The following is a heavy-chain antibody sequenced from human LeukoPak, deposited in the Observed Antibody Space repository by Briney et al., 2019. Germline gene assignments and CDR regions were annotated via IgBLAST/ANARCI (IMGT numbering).Heavy chain of an antibody. CDR3: ASWLGAAFDI. Sequence: PSETLSLTCTVSGYSISSGYYWGWIRQPPGKGLEWIGSIYHSGSTYYNPSLKSRVAISVDTSKNQFSLKLSSVTAADTAVYYCASWLGAAFDIWGQGTMVTVSS. CDR2: IYHSGST. CDR1: GYSISSGYY. V-gene: IGHV4-38-2*02. J-gene: IGHJ3*02. D-gene: IGHD5-12*01.